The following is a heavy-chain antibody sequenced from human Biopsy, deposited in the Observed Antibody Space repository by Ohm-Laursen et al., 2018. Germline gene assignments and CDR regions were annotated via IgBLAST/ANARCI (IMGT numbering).Heavy chain of an antibody. J-gene: IGHJ4*02. CDR3: TRSAGYGYDY. Sequence: SLRLSCAASGFNLSAFALHWVRQASGRGLEWVGRIKKKSNNDATAYAESMKGRFSIFRDDSKSTSFLQMNGLKIEDTAVYFCTRSAGYGYDYWGQGILVTVSS. CDR2: IKKKSNNDAT. CDR1: GFNLSAFA. V-gene: IGHV3-73*01. D-gene: IGHD5-12*01.